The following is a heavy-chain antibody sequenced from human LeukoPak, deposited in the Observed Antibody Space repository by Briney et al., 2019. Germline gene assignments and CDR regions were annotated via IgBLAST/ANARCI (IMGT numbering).Heavy chain of an antibody. CDR1: GFTFGNYA. J-gene: IGHJ6*02. CDR3: TRDENSSSWSRPGYYYYGMDV. V-gene: IGHV3-49*04. Sequence: PGGSLRLSCTASGFTFGNYAMSWVRQAPGKGLEWVGFIRSKACGGTTEYAASVKGRFTISRDDSKSIAYLQMNSLKTEDTAVYYCTRDENSSSWSRPGYYYYGMDVWGQGTTVTVSS. D-gene: IGHD6-13*01. CDR2: IRSKACGGTT.